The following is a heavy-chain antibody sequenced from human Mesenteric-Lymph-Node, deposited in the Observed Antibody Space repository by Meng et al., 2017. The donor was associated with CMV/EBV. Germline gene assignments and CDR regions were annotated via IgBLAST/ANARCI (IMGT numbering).Heavy chain of an antibody. V-gene: IGHV4-39*07. Sequence: SETLSLTCTVSGDSISSSSYYWGWVRQPPGKGLEWIGSIYYSGSTYYNPSLKSRVTISVDTSKNQFSLKLSSVTAADTAVYYCARAAADPKYYYYYGMDVWGQGTTVTVSS. CDR2: IYYSGST. CDR1: GDSISSSSYY. J-gene: IGHJ6*02. CDR3: ARAAADPKYYYYYGMDV. D-gene: IGHD6-13*01.